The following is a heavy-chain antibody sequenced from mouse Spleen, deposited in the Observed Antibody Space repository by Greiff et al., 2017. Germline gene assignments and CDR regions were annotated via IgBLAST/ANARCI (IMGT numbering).Heavy chain of an antibody. D-gene: IGHD1-1*01. V-gene: IGHV5-16*01. CDR2: INYDGSST. Sequence: EVKLVESEGGLVQPGSSMKLSCTASGFTFSDYYMAWVRQVPEKGLEWVANINYDGSSTHYLDSLKSRFIILRDNAKNILYLQMSSLKSEDTATYYCARDRIYYYDGSWHFDVWGAGTTVTVSS. J-gene: IGHJ1*01. CDR3: ARDRIYYYDGSWHFDV. CDR1: GFTFSDYY.